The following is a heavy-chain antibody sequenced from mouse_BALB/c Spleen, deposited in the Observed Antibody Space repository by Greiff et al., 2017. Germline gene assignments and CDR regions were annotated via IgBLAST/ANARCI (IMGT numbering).Heavy chain of an antibody. CDR2: IGSGGST. Sequence: EVQLVESGGGLVKPGGSLKLSCAASGFTFSSYAMSWVRQTPEKRLEWVASIGSGGSTYYPDSVKGRFTISRDNARNILYLQMSSLRSEDTAMYYCARGPDGSSFAYWGQGTLVTVSA. D-gene: IGHD2-3*01. V-gene: IGHV5-6-5*01. CDR1: GFTFSSYA. CDR3: ARGPDGSSFAY. J-gene: IGHJ3*01.